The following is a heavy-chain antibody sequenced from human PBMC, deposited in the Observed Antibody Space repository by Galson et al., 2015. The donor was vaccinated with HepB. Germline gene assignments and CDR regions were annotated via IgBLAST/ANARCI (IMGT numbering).Heavy chain of an antibody. Sequence: TLPLTCTVSGDSISRGSYYWSWIRRPAGKGLEWIGRVFISGRTAYNPSLKSRVTMSVDTSKNQFSLRLSSVTAADTAVYYCARDFWSGYRFIAYYMDVWGKGTTVTVSS. D-gene: IGHD3-3*01. CDR2: VFISGRT. CDR3: ARDFWSGYRFIAYYMDV. J-gene: IGHJ6*03. V-gene: IGHV4-61*02. CDR1: GDSISRGSYY.